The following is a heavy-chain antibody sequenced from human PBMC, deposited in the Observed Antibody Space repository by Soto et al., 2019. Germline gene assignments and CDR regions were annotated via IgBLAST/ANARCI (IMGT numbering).Heavy chain of an antibody. Sequence: ASVKVSCKASGYTFTSYGISWVRQAPGKGLEWMGWISAYNGNTNYAQKLQGRVTRNTDTSTSTVYMELRSLRSYDTAVYYCARGGGQQERGGYYYYRDVWGKGTTVTVSS. CDR2: ISAYNGNT. V-gene: IGHV1-18*01. CDR1: GYTFTSYG. D-gene: IGHD6-13*01. CDR3: ARGGGQQERGGYYYYRDV. J-gene: IGHJ6*03.